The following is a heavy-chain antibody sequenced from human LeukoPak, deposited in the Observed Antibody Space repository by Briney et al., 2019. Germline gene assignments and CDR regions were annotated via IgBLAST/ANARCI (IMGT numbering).Heavy chain of an antibody. CDR3: AREGDGYNKGHAFDI. CDR1: GGSISSYY. J-gene: IGHJ3*02. Sequence: SETLSLTCTVSGGSISSYYWSWIRQPPGKGLEWIGYIYYSGSTNYNPSLKSRVTISVDTSKNQFSLKLSSVTAADTAVYYCAREGDGYNKGHAFDIWGQGTMVTVSS. D-gene: IGHD5-24*01. V-gene: IGHV4-59*01. CDR2: IYYSGST.